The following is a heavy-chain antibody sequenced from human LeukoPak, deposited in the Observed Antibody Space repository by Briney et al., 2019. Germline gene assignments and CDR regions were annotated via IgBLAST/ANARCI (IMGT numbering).Heavy chain of an antibody. CDR3: ARDQVDYDTPDHFDY. CDR1: GFTFSSYG. J-gene: IGHJ4*02. V-gene: IGHV3-30*02. Sequence: GGSLRLSCAASGFTFSSYGMHWVRQAPGKGLEWVAFIRYDGSNKYYADSVKGRFTISRDNSKNTLYLQMNSLRAEDTAVYYCARDQVDYDTPDHFDYWGKGTLVTVSS. D-gene: IGHD3-22*01. CDR2: IRYDGSNK.